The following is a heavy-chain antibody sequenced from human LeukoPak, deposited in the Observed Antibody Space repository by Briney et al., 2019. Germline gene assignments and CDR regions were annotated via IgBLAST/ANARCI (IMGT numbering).Heavy chain of an antibody. CDR3: AKSWGSGTYTFDY. J-gene: IGHJ4*02. CDR1: GFTFSAYA. CDR2: ITGAGDAT. Sequence: PGGSLRLSCATTGFTFSAYAMSWVRQAPEKGLERVATITGAGDATYHAASVMGRFTVSRDNSKNTLSLQMSSLRGEDTAVYYCAKSWGSGTYTFDYWGQGILVTVSS. D-gene: IGHD3-10*01. V-gene: IGHV3-23*01.